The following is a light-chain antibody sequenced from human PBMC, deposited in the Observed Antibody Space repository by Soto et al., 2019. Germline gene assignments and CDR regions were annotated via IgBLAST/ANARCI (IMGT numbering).Light chain of an antibody. Sequence: APAQPASVSGSPGQSITISCTGTSSDVGNDKYVSWYQQHPGKAPTLMIYEVSNRPSGVSNRFSGSKSGNTASLTISALQAEDETDYYCFSYTSSGTYVFGTGSKGTVL. CDR3: FSYTSSGTYV. CDR1: SSDVGNDKY. V-gene: IGLV2-14*01. J-gene: IGLJ1*01. CDR2: EVS.